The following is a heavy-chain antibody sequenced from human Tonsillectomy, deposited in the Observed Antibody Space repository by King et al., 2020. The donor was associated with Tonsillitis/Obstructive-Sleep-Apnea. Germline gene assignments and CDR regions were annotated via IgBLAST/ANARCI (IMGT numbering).Heavy chain of an antibody. CDR2: ISGSGTTI. Sequence: VQLVESGGGLVKPGGSLRLSCAASGFRFNDYYMNWIRQAPGKGLEWISYISGSGTTIYYADSVRGRFTIDRDNAKNSLYLQMNSVRVEVTAVYYCAGDRGGFDLWGQGTLVTVSS. CDR3: AGDRGGFDL. J-gene: IGHJ5*02. CDR1: GFRFNDYY. V-gene: IGHV3-11*01.